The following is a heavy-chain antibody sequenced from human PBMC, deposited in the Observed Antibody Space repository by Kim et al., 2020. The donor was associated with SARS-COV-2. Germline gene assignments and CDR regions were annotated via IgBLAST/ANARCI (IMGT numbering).Heavy chain of an antibody. CDR2: IYYSGST. CDR1: GGSISSYY. J-gene: IGHJ1*01. CDR3: ARAPGYSSRRVPAPRYFQH. Sequence: SETLSLTCTVSGGSISSYYWSWIRQPPGKGLEWIGYIYYSGSTNYNPSLKSRVTISVDTSKNQFSLKLSSVTAADTAVYYCARAPGYSSRRVPAPRYFQHWGQGILVTVSS. V-gene: IGHV4-59*01. D-gene: IGHD6-13*01.